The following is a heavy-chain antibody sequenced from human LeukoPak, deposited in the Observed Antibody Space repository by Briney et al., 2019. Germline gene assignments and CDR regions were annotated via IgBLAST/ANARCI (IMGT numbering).Heavy chain of an antibody. CDR3: ARGRNDNGGMFFDS. J-gene: IGHJ4*02. D-gene: IGHD4-23*01. CDR1: GGSIRSYY. Sequence: SETLSLTCTVSGGSIRSYYWSWIRQAPGEGLEWIGFISYSGYTSYSPSLKSRVAISVDTSKSQFSLRLRSMTAADTAIYYCARGRNDNGGMFFDSWAQGTLVTVSS. CDR2: ISYSGYT. V-gene: IGHV4-59*01.